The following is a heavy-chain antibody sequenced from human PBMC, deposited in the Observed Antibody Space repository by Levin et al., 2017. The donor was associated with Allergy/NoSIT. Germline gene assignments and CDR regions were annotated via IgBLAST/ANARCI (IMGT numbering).Heavy chain of an antibody. CDR2: IYNSGSI. CDR1: GGSISSSSYY. CDR3: ARGQQQLGHDAFDI. V-gene: IGHV4-39*01. D-gene: IGHD6-13*01. J-gene: IGHJ3*02. Sequence: SCTVSGGSISSSSYYWAWIRQPPGKGLEWIGSIYNSGSIFYNPSLKSRVTTSLDTSKRQFSMNLTSVTAADTAVYYCARGQQQLGHDAFDIWGLGTMVTVSS.